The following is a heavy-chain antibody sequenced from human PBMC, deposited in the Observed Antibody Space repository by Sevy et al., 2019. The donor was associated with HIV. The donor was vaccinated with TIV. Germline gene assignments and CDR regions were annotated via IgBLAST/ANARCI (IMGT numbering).Heavy chain of an antibody. J-gene: IGHJ4*02. D-gene: IGHD2-15*01. CDR1: GFTFSSYS. V-gene: IGHV3-21*01. Sequence: GGSLRLSCAASGFTFSSYSMNWVRQAPGKGLEWVSSISSSSSYIYYADSVKGRFTISRDNAKNSLYLQMNSLRAEDPAVYYCARDLSVVVVAATQLGGGDYWGQGTLVTVSS. CDR2: ISSSSSYI. CDR3: ARDLSVVVVAATQLGGGDY.